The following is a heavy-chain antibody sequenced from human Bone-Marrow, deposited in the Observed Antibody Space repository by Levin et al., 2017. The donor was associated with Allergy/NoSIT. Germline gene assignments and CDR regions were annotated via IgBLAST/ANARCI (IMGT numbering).Heavy chain of an antibody. Sequence: PSETLSLTCAVSGAPITQSNWWSWVRQPPGGGLEWIGEIYHSGSTHYNESLSSRVTISLDKSKNQFFLDLTSVTAADTAVYYCAVSYSPYPWGRGIQVTVSS. V-gene: IGHV4-4*02. CDR3: AVSYSPYP. D-gene: IGHD5-12*01. CDR1: GAPITQSNW. CDR2: IYHSGST. J-gene: IGHJ5*02.